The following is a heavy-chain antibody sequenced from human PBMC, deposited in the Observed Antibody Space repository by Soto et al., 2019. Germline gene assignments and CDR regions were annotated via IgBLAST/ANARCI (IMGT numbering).Heavy chain of an antibody. J-gene: IGHJ6*02. CDR3: ARGGLGYGRHFYYGMDV. D-gene: IGHD6-13*01. CDR2: ISYAGNDK. CDR1: GFSFSDYA. V-gene: IGHV3-30-3*01. Sequence: QVQLVESGGGVVQPGRSLRLSCAASGFSFSDYAMYWVRQAPGKGLEWVAVISYAGNDKYYTNSVKGRFTISRDNSKNTLYLQMSSLRGDDTAVYYCARGGLGYGRHFYYGMDVWGQGTTVTVSS.